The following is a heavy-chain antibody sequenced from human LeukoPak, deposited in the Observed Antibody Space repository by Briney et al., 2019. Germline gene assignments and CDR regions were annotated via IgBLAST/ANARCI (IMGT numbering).Heavy chain of an antibody. CDR2: INHSGST. CDR3: ARGRSSSTWFDP. D-gene: IGHD6-6*01. J-gene: IGHJ5*02. V-gene: IGHV4-34*01. CDR1: GGSLSVYY. Sequence: SETLSLTCAVSGGSLSVYYWSWIRQPPGKGLEWIGEINHSGSTSYNPSLKSRVTISVDTSKNQFSLKLSSVTAADTAVYYCARGRSSSTWFDPWGQGTLVTVSS.